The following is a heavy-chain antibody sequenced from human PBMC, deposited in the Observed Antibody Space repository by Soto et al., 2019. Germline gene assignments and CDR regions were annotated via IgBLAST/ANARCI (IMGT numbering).Heavy chain of an antibody. Sequence: SLTCTVSGGSISSYYWSWIRQPPGKGLEWIGSIYYSGSTYYNPSLKSRVTISVDTSKNQFSLKLSSVTAADTAVYYCRTIGWFGELLGYFDYWGQGTLVPVSS. CDR3: RTIGWFGELLGYFDY. D-gene: IGHD3-10*01. CDR1: GGSISSYY. V-gene: IGHV4-59*05. J-gene: IGHJ4*02. CDR2: IYYSGST.